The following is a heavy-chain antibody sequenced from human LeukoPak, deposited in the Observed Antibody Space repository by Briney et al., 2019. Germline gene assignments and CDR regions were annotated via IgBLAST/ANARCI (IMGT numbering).Heavy chain of an antibody. CDR1: GFTFSNAW. J-gene: IGHJ3*02. CDR3: TTDAFYWGIRFSDAFDI. D-gene: IGHD3-3*01. Sequence: SWGSLRLSCAASGFTFSNAWMSWVRQAPGKGLEWVGRIKSKTDGGTTDYAAPVKGRFAISRDDSKNTLYLQMNSLKTEDTAVYYCTTDAFYWGIRFSDAFDIWGQGTMVTVSS. CDR2: IKSKTDGGTT. V-gene: IGHV3-15*01.